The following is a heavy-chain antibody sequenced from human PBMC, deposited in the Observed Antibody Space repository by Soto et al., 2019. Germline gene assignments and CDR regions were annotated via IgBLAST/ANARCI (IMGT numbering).Heavy chain of an antibody. V-gene: IGHV4-39*01. CDR1: GGSSNSNNYY. Sequence: SETLFLTCTGSGGSSNSNNYYWCCIRQPPGKGLAWIASLYNDGSHYYSPSITSRVTISAETSKNQFSLKMKSVTAADTAVYYCAKVVVAATRHTDFDSWGQATLVT. CDR3: AKVVVAATRHTDFDS. J-gene: IGHJ4*02. D-gene: IGHD2-15*01. CDR2: LYNDGSH.